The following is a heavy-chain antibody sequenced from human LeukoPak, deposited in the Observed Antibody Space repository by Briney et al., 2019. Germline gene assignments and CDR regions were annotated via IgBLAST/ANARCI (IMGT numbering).Heavy chain of an antibody. Sequence: GESLRLSCAASGFTFSSYEMNWVRQAPGKGLEWVSYISSSGSTIYYADSVKGRFTISRDNAKNSLYLQMNSLRAEDTAVYYCARERIAVAGTGGPSTIFDYWGQGTLVTVSS. J-gene: IGHJ4*02. D-gene: IGHD6-19*01. CDR1: GFTFSSYE. CDR3: ARERIAVAGTGGPSTIFDY. V-gene: IGHV3-48*03. CDR2: ISSSGSTI.